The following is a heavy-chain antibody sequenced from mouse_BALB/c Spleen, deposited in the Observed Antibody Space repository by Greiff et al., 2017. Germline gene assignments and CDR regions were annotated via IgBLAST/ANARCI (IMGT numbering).Heavy chain of an antibody. J-gene: IGHJ1*01. V-gene: IGHV5-12-1*01. CDR1: GFAFSSYD. CDR2: ISSGGGST. CDR3: ARKGTYWYFDV. Sequence: EVKLVESGGGLVKPGGSLKLSCAASGFAFSSYDMSWVRQTPDKRLEWVAYISSGGGSTYYPDTVKGRFTISRDNAKNTLYLQMSSLKSEDTAMYYCARKGTYWYFDVWGAGTTVTVTS.